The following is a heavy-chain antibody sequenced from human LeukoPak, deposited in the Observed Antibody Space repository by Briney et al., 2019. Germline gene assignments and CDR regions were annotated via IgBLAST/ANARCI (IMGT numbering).Heavy chain of an antibody. J-gene: IGHJ6*03. CDR1: GYSFTSYW. V-gene: IGHV5-51*01. Sequence: GESLKISCKGSGYSFTSYWIGWVRQPGKGLEWMGISPSFQGQVTISADKSISTAYLQWSSLKASGTAMYYYYMDVWGKGTTVTVSS. CDR3: YMDV.